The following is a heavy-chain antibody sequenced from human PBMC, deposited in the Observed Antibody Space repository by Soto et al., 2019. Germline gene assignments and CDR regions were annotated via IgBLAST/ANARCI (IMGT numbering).Heavy chain of an antibody. CDR1: GFIFTNYA. V-gene: IGHV3-23*01. D-gene: IGHD5-12*01. CDR3: VREGRGSFDF. CDR2: IGGRGNSA. J-gene: IGHJ3*01. Sequence: VGSLRLSCAASGFIFTNYAMNWVRQAPGKGLEWVSVIGGRGNSAYYADSVQGRFTISRDNSKNTLSLQMSSLTADDTAIYYCVREGRGSFDFWGRGTMVTVSS.